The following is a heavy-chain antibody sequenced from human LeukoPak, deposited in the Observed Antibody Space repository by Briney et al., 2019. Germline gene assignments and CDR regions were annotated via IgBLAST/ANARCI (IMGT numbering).Heavy chain of an antibody. Sequence: LRLSCAASGFTFSDYYMSWIRQPPGKGLEWIGEIYHSGSTNYNPSLKSRVTMSVDTSKNQFSLKLSSVTAADTAVYYCARVSSSWYQDWYFDLWGRGTLVTVSS. J-gene: IGHJ2*01. D-gene: IGHD6-13*01. CDR2: IYHSGST. CDR1: GFTFSDYY. CDR3: ARVSSSWYQDWYFDL. V-gene: IGHV4-34*01.